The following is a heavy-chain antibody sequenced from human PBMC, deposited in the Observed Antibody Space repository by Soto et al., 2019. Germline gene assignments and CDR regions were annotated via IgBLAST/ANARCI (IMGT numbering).Heavy chain of an antibody. CDR1: GFTFRGFD. Sequence: GGSLRLSCEASGFTFRGFDMHWVRQPTGKGLEWVSPIGTAGDTYYAVSVTGRFTISRDNAKNSLSLQMNSLRARDTAVYFCARGQEVGAHFFDSWGQGTQVTVSS. V-gene: IGHV3-13*01. CDR3: ARGQEVGAHFFDS. D-gene: IGHD2-15*01. CDR2: IGTAGDT. J-gene: IGHJ4*02.